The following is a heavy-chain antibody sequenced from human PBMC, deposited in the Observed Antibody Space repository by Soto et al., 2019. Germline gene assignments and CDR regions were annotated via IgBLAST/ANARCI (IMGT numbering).Heavy chain of an antibody. V-gene: IGHV4-39*01. D-gene: IGHD6-13*01. CDR3: ARLQAAVPHY. CDR2: IFYDGYT. CDR1: GDSISGRPYF. J-gene: IGHJ4*02. Sequence: QVRLQESGPGLVMPSETLSLTCTVSGDSISGRPYFWGWIRQPPGKRLEWIGSIFYDGYTLYLTSIKSRVTISVDTSKNQFSLKLTSVAAADTDLYFCARLQAAVPHYWGQGILVTVSS.